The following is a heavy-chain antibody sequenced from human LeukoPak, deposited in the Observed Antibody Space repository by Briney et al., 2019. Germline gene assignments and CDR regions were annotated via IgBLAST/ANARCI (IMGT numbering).Heavy chain of an antibody. D-gene: IGHD4-17*01. CDR2: ISWSSGSI. V-gene: IGHV3-9*01. Sequence: TGGSLRLSCAASGFTFDDYAMHWVRQAPGKGLEWVSGISWSSGSIGYADSVKGRFTISRDNAKNSLYLQMNSLRAEDTAVYYCAKPQELARAVTTPDYWGQGTLVTVSS. CDR1: GFTFDDYA. CDR3: AKPQELARAVTTPDY. J-gene: IGHJ4*02.